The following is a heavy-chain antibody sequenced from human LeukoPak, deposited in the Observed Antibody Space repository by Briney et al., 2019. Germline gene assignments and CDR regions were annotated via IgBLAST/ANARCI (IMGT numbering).Heavy chain of an antibody. D-gene: IGHD6-13*01. J-gene: IGHJ4*02. CDR2: VYTSGIT. V-gene: IGHV4-61*02. CDR3: AREGYTSSWYSGYYYFDY. CDR1: GGSISGGNYY. Sequence: SETLSLTCTVSGGSISGGNYYWSWIRQSAGKGLEWIGRVYTSGITNYNPSLKSPVTISLHTSKNQFSLKLSSVTAADTAVFFCAREGYTSSWYSGYYYFDYWGQETLVTVSS.